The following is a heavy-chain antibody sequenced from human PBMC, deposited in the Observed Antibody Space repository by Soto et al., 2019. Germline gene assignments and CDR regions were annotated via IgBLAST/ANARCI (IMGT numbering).Heavy chain of an antibody. J-gene: IGHJ6*02. V-gene: IGHV4-34*01. D-gene: IGHD2-15*01. CDR2: INHSGST. CDR3: ASRGGYCSGGSCYAWYYYGMDV. Sequence: SETLSLTCAVYGGSFSGYYWSWIRQPPGKXLEWIGEINHSGSTNYNPSLKSRVTISVDTSKNQFSLKLSSVTAADTAVYYCASRGGYCSGGSCYAWYYYGMDVWGQGTTVTVSS. CDR1: GGSFSGYY.